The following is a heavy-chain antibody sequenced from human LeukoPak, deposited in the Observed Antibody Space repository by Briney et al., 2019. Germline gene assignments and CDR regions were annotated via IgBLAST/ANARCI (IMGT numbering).Heavy chain of an antibody. V-gene: IGHV4-39*01. J-gene: IGHJ4*02. CDR1: GGSISSSSHY. Sequence: SETLSLTCAVSGGSISSSSHYWGWIRQPPGKGLEWIGNFYHSGSTYYNPSLKSRVTISVDTSKNQFSLKLTSVTAADTAVHYCARQITVAGKYYFDHWGQGILVTVSS. D-gene: IGHD6-19*01. CDR2: FYHSGST. CDR3: ARQITVAGKYYFDH.